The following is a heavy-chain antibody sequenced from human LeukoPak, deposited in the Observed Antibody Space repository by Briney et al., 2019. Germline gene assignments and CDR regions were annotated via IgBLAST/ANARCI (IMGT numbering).Heavy chain of an antibody. V-gene: IGHV1-46*01. CDR3: ARARSTMGDDAFDI. CDR1: GYTFTGFF. D-gene: IGHD3-3*01. J-gene: IGHJ3*02. Sequence: GASVKVSCKASGYTFTGFFMHWVRQAPGQGLEWMGIINPSGGSTSYAQKFQGRVTMTRDTSTSTVYMELSSLRSEDTAVYYCARARSTMGDDAFDIWGQGTMVTVSS. CDR2: INPSGGST.